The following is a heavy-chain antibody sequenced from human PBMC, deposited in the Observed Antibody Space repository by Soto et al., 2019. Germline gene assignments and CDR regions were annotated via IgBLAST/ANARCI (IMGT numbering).Heavy chain of an antibody. V-gene: IGHV3-23*01. D-gene: IGHD2-15*01. CDR2: ISGTGDRT. CDR1: GFSFSSYA. Sequence: GGSLRLSCAASGFSFSSYAMTWVRQAPGKGLEWVSSISGTGDRTYHADSVKGRFTISRDNSKNTLSLQMSSLRAEASAVYYCAKGQCSGYNCYATESWGQGTLVTVSS. J-gene: IGHJ5*02. CDR3: AKGQCSGYNCYATES.